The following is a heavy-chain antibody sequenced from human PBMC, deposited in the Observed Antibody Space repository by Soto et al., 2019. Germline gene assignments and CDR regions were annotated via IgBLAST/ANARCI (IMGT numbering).Heavy chain of an antibody. D-gene: IGHD6-13*01. CDR3: ASGIDETAAGMGGWEPRYYYYGMDV. J-gene: IGHJ6*02. V-gene: IGHV3-53*01. Sequence: GGSLRLSCAASGFTVSSNYMSWVRQAPGKGLEWVSVIYSGGSTYYADSVKGRFTISRDNSKNTLYLQLNSLRAEDTAVYYCASGIDETAAGMGGWEPRYYYYGMDVWGQGTTVTVSS. CDR2: IYSGGST. CDR1: GFTVSSNY.